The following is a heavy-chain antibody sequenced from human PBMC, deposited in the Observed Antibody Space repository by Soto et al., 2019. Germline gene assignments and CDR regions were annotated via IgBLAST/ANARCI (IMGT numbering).Heavy chain of an antibody. D-gene: IGHD6-19*01. V-gene: IGHV3-30-3*01. Sequence: QVQLVESGGGVVQPGRSLRLSCAASGFTFSSYAMHWVRQAPGKGLEWVAVISYVGSNKYYADSVKGRFTISRDNSKNTLYLQMNSLRAEDTAVYYCASEAPGGWLKYYFDYWGQGTLVTVSS. J-gene: IGHJ4*02. CDR2: ISYVGSNK. CDR3: ASEAPGGWLKYYFDY. CDR1: GFTFSSYA.